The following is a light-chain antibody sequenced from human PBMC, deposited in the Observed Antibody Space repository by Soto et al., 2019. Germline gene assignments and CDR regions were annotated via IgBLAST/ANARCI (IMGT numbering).Light chain of an antibody. CDR2: DAS. V-gene: IGKV1D-13*01. CDR3: QQFTDYPLT. CDR1: QGISSA. Sequence: AIPLTQSPSSLSASVGDRVTITCRASQGISSALVWYQQKPGKAPNLLIYDASTLESGVPSRFSGSGYATDFTLTISSLQPEDFATYYCQQFTDYPLTFGGGTKVEIK. J-gene: IGKJ4*01.